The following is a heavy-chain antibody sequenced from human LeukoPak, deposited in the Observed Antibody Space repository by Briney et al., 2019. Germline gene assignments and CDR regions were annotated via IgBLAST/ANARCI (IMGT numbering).Heavy chain of an antibody. V-gene: IGHV3-30*18. D-gene: IGHD5-18*01. J-gene: IGHJ4*02. CDR3: AKGRGYSYGFDY. Sequence: GGSLRLSCIASGFTFGSYGMHWVRQAPGKGLEWVAVISYDGSNKYYADSVKGRFTISRDNSKNTLYLQMNSLRAEDTAVYYCAKGRGYSYGFDYWGQGTLVTVSS. CDR1: GFTFGSYG. CDR2: ISYDGSNK.